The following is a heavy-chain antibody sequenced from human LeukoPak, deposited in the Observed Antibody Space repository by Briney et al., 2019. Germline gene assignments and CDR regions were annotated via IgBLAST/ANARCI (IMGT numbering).Heavy chain of an antibody. J-gene: IGHJ4*02. CDR2: ISYDGSNK. Sequence: GGSLRLSCAASGFTFSSYAMHWVRQAPGKGLEGVAIISYDGSNKYYAESVKGRFAVSRDNSKNTLYLQMNSPRAEDTAVYYCARVPVWYSSSWYGDYWGQGTLVTVSS. CDR3: ARVPVWYSSSWYGDY. CDR1: GFTFSSYA. V-gene: IGHV3-30*09. D-gene: IGHD6-13*01.